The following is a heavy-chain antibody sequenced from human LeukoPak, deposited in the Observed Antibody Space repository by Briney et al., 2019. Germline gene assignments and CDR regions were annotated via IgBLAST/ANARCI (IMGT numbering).Heavy chain of an antibody. CDR2: IYSGGST. V-gene: IGHV3-53*01. J-gene: IGHJ4*02. D-gene: IGHD3-9*01. CDR3: AKEVDLNYDILTGYYRGVYFDY. Sequence: GGSLRLSCAASGFTVSSNYMSWVRQAPGKGLEWVSVIYSGGSTYYADSVKGRFTISRDNSKNTLYLQMNSLRAEDTAVYYCAKEVDLNYDILTGYYRGVYFDYWGQGTLVTVSS. CDR1: GFTVSSNY.